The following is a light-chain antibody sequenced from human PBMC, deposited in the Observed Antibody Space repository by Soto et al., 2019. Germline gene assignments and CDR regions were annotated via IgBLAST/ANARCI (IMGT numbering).Light chain of an antibody. J-gene: IGKJ2*01. CDR1: QGISSY. CDR3: QQLST. CDR2: AAS. Sequence: DIQLTQSPSFLSASVGDRVTITCRASQGISSYLAWYQQKPGKAPKLLIYAASTLQSRVPSRFSGSGSGTEFTLTISSLQPEDFATYYCQQLSTFGHGTKLEIK. V-gene: IGKV1-9*01.